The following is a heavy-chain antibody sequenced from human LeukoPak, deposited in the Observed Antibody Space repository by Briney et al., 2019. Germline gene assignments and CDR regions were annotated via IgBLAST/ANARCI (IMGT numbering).Heavy chain of an antibody. Sequence: GGSLRLSCAVSGFTFSKAWMNWVRQAPGKGLEWVAFIRYDGSNKYYADSVKGRFTISRDNSKNTLYLQMNGLRAEDTAVYYCFSYSSGWYVNYWGQGTLVTVSS. CDR2: IRYDGSNK. CDR1: GFTFSKAW. V-gene: IGHV3-30*02. J-gene: IGHJ4*02. D-gene: IGHD6-19*01. CDR3: FSYSSGWYVNY.